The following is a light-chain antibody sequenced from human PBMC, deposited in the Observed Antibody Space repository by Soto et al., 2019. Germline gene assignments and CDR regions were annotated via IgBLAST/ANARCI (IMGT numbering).Light chain of an antibody. Sequence: QSALAQPASGYGSPGQSITISCTGTSSDVGGYNYVSWYQHHPGEAPKLMIYDVSNRPSGVSNRFSGSKSGNTASLTISGLQPEDEADYYCSSYTTSNTRQIVFGTGTKVTVL. CDR1: SSDVGGYNY. V-gene: IGLV2-14*03. CDR2: DVS. J-gene: IGLJ1*01. CDR3: SSYTTSNTRQIV.